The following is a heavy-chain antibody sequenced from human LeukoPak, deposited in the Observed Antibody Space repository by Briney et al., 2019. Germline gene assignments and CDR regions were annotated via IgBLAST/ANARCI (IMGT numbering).Heavy chain of an antibody. J-gene: IGHJ4*02. Sequence: GGSLSLSSPASGFTFSSYAMSWVRQAPGKGLEWVSAISGSGGSPYYADSVKGRFTISRDNSKNTLNLQMNSLRAEDTAVYYCAKGGQGVVPAAIAYWGQGTLVTVSS. V-gene: IGHV3-23*01. CDR2: ISGSGGSP. CDR1: GFTFSSYA. CDR3: AKGGQGVVPAAIAY. D-gene: IGHD2-2*01.